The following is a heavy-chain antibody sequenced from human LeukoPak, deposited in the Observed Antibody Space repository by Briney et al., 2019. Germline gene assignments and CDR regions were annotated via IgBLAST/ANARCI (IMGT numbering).Heavy chain of an antibody. Sequence: SETLSLTCYVSDGSINSYYWNWIRRPPGKGLEWIGYIYYNGNTNYSPSLKSRVTMSVDTSKNLFSLQVSSVTAADTAVYYCARGRSNYYGMDVWGQGTTVTVSS. CDR3: ARGRSNYYGMDV. J-gene: IGHJ6*02. CDR1: DGSINSYY. D-gene: IGHD1-26*01. V-gene: IGHV4-59*01. CDR2: IYYNGNT.